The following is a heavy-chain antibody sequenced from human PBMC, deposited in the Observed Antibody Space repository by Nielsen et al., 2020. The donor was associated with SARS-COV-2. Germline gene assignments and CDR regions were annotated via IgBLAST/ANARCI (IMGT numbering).Heavy chain of an antibody. V-gene: IGHV4-34*01. CDR1: GGSFSEYY. D-gene: IGHD1-7*01. Sequence: SETLSLTCGVYGGSFSEYYWTWIRQAPGKGLEWIGEIYPSGSTNYNPSLKSRVTISVDTSKMQFSLELRSVTAADTAVYYCARTILPNWDYMAYYYWGQLALVTVSS. CDR3: ARTILPNWDYMAYYY. CDR2: IYPSGST. J-gene: IGHJ4*02.